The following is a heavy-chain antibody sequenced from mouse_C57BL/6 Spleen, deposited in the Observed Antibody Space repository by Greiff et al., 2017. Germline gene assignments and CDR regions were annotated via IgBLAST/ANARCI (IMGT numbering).Heavy chain of an antibody. Sequence: VKLQESGPELVKPGASVKISCKASGYAFSSSWMNWVKQRPGKGLEWIGRIYPGDGDTNYNGKFKGKATLTADKSSSTAYLQLSSLTSEDSAVYFCASIYYGYAWFAYWGQGTLVTVSA. CDR2: IYPGDGDT. CDR3: ASIYYGYAWFAY. J-gene: IGHJ3*01. D-gene: IGHD2-2*01. V-gene: IGHV1-82*01. CDR1: GYAFSSSW.